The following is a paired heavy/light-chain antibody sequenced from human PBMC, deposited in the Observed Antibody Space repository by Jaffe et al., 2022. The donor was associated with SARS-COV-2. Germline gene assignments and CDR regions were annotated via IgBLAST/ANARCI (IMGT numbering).Heavy chain of an antibody. CDR3: ARDPANGDCTNGICYQRHYYGMDF. J-gene: IGHJ6*02. CDR1: GYTFSSFG. V-gene: IGHV1-18*01. Sequence: QVRLVQSGGEVKKAGASVKVSCKASGYTFSSFGIGWVRQAPGQGLEWMGWINANNGHTQYVQKFQGRVTLTTDTSTSTAYLEVRNLRFDDTAVYFCARDPANGDCTNGICYQRHYYGMDFWGQGTTVSVSS. CDR2: INANNGHT. D-gene: IGHD2-8*01.
Light chain of an antibody. Sequence: DIVMTQPPLSAPVTLGQSASISCRSSQSLVHSDGSTYLSWFHQRPGQPPRLLIYKVSNRLSGVPDKFLGSGAGTSFTLTIGRVEAEDAGVYYCMQATQFPYSFGQGTKLDMK. CDR1: QSLVHSDGSTY. CDR3: MQATQFPYS. V-gene: IGKV2-24*01. J-gene: IGKJ2*03. CDR2: KVS.